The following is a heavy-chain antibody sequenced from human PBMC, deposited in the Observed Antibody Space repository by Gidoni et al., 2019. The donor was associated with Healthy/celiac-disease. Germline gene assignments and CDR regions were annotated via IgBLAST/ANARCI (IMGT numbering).Heavy chain of an antibody. Sequence: EVHLVESGGGLVQPGGSLRLSCAASGFTFSSYWMHWVRQAPGKGLGWVSRMKSDGSSTSYADSVKGRFTISRDNAKNTLYLQMNSLRAEDTAVYYCARPGPYYGMDVWGQGTTVTVSS. D-gene: IGHD6-6*01. CDR1: GFTFSSYW. CDR3: ARPGPYYGMDV. V-gene: IGHV3-74*01. CDR2: MKSDGSST. J-gene: IGHJ6*02.